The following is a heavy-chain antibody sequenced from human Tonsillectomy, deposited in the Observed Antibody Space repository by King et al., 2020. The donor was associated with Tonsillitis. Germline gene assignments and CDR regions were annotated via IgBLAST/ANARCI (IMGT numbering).Heavy chain of an antibody. CDR3: ARDGYPNYVDY. D-gene: IGHD5-12*01. CDR1: GFTFSNYS. CDR2: ISSRSSFI. Sequence: VQLVESGGGLVKPGGSLRLSCAASGFTFSNYSMHWVRQAPGKGLEWLSSISSRSSFIDYADSLKGRFTISRDNAKNSLYLQMNSLRVEDTAVYYCARDGYPNYVDYWGQGTLVTVSS. J-gene: IGHJ4*02. V-gene: IGHV3-21*01.